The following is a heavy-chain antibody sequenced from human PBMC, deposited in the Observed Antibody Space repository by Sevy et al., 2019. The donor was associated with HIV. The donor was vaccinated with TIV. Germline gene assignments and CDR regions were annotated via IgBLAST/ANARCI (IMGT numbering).Heavy chain of an antibody. D-gene: IGHD3-10*01. V-gene: IGHV1-2*06. CDR1: GYTFTGYY. Sequence: ASVKVSCKASGYTFTGYYMHWVRQAPGQGLEWMGRINPNSGGTNYAQKFQGRVTMTRDTSISTAYMELSRLRSDDTAVYYCARTQGFGELFDYSMDVWGQGTTVTVSS. CDR2: INPNSGGT. CDR3: ARTQGFGELFDYSMDV. J-gene: IGHJ6*02.